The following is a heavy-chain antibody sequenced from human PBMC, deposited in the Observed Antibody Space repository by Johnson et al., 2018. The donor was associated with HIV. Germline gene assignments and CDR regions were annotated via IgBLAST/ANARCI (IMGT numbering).Heavy chain of an antibody. D-gene: IGHD2-2*01. J-gene: IGHJ3*02. CDR1: GFTFDDYA. Sequence: VQVVESGGGLVQPGRSLRLSCAASGFTFDDYAMHWVRQAPGKGLEWVSGISWNSGSIGYADSVKGRLTISRDNAKNSLYLQMNSLRAEDTALYYCVRGGLGYQNFHDAFDIWGQGTMVTVSS. CDR2: ISWNSGSI. V-gene: IGHV3-9*01. CDR3: VRGGLGYQNFHDAFDI.